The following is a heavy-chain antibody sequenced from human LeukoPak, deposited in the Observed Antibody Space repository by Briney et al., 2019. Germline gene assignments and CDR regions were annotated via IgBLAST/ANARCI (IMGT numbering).Heavy chain of an antibody. CDR3: AREHYDSSGYYDDY. J-gene: IGHJ4*02. Sequence: SEKLSCTCTVSTGSISSGGYYWSWIRQHPGKGLEWIGYIYYSGSTYYNPSLKSRVTISVDTSKNQFSLKLSSVTAADTAVYYCAREHYDSSGYYDDYWGQGTLVTVSS. D-gene: IGHD3-22*01. CDR2: IYYSGST. CDR1: TGSISSGGYY. V-gene: IGHV4-31*03.